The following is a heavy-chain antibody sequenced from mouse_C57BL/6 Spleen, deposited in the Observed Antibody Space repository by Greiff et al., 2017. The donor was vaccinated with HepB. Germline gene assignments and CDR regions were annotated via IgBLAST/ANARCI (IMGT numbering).Heavy chain of an antibody. CDR2: IDPENGDT. Sequence: VQLQQSGAELVRPGASVKLSCTASGFNIKDDYMHWVKQRPEQGLEWIGWIDPENGDTEYASKFQGKATITADTSSNTAYLQLSSLTSEDTAVYYYTTAYYSNYVWFAYWGQGTLVTVSA. CDR3: TTAYYSNYVWFAY. D-gene: IGHD2-5*01. J-gene: IGHJ3*01. CDR1: GFNIKDDY. V-gene: IGHV14-4*01.